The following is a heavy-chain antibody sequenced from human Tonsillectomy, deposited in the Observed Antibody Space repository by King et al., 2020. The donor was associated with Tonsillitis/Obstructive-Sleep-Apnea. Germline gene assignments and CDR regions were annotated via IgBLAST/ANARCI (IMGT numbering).Heavy chain of an antibody. V-gene: IGHV3-23*04. J-gene: IGHJ5*02. D-gene: IGHD2-2*01. CDR1: GLTFSSPA. CDR3: AKDQCTSTSCYH. CDR2: ISGSGGTT. Sequence: VQLVESGGGLVQPGGSLRPSCAASGLTFSSPAMSWVRQAPGKGLEWVSAISGSGGTTYYADSVKGRFTISRDNSKNTLYLQMNSLRAEDTAVYYCAKDQCTSTSCYHWGQGTLVTVSS.